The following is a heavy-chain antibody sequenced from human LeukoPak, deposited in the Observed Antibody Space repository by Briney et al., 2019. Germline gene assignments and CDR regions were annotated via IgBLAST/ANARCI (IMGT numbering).Heavy chain of an antibody. Sequence: GGSLRLSCAASGFTFSSYGMHWVRQAPGKGLEWVAVIWYDGSNKYFADSVKGRFTIPRDNSKNTLYLQMNSLRAEDTAVYYCARPRTGAAGSPFDYWGQGTLVTVSS. D-gene: IGHD1-26*01. CDR3: ARPRTGAAGSPFDY. V-gene: IGHV3-33*01. CDR1: GFTFSSYG. J-gene: IGHJ4*02. CDR2: IWYDGSNK.